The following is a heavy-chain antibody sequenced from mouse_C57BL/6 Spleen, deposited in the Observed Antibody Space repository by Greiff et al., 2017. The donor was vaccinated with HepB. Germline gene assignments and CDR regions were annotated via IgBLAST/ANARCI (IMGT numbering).Heavy chain of an antibody. CDR1: GFTFSSYA. CDR2: ISDGGSYT. Sequence: EVKVVESGGGLVKPGGSLKLSCAASGFTFSSYAMSWVRQTPEKRLEWVATISDGGSYTYYPDNVKGRFTISRDNAKNNLYLQMSHLKSEDTAMYYCAREGESPFDYWGQGTTLTVSS. V-gene: IGHV5-4*01. CDR3: AREGESPFDY. J-gene: IGHJ2*01.